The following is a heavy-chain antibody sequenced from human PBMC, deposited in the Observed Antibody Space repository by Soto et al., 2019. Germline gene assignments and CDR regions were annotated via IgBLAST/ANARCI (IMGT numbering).Heavy chain of an antibody. CDR1: GFTFSDYE. CDR3: ARGGLTTSYYYYYFVDV. Sequence: LRLSCAASGFTFSDYEINWVRQAPGKGLEWVSYIGSSGRPIYYADSVKGRFTISRDNAKNSVHLQMNSLRAEDTAVYYCARGGLTTSYYYYYFVDVWGQGTTVTVSS. V-gene: IGHV3-48*03. J-gene: IGHJ6*02. D-gene: IGHD4-17*01. CDR2: IGSSGRPI.